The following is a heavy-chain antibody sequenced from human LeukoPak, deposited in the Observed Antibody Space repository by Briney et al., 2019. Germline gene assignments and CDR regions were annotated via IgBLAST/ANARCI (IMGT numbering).Heavy chain of an antibody. CDR3: ARSIGSGRGDY. V-gene: IGHV3-23*01. CDR2: ISGSAGST. J-gene: IGHJ4*02. D-gene: IGHD3-10*01. Sequence: GGSLRLSCAASGFTFITYAMTWVRQAPGKGLEWVSTISGSAGSTYYADSVKGRFTISRDNAKNSLYLQMNSLRAEDTAVYYCARSIGSGRGDYWGQGTLVTVSS. CDR1: GFTFITYA.